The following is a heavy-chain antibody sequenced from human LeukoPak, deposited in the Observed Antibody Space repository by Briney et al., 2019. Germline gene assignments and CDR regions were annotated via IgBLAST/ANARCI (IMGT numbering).Heavy chain of an antibody. CDR3: ARHFMSVREPTDAFDI. D-gene: IGHD1-26*01. V-gene: IGHV5-51*01. J-gene: IGHJ3*02. Sequence: GESLKISCEGSGYSFTSYWTGWVRQMPGKGLEWMGIIYPGDSDTRYSPSFQGQVTISADKSISTAYLQWSSLKASDTAMYYCARHFMSVREPTDAFDIWGQGTMVTVSS. CDR2: IYPGDSDT. CDR1: GYSFTSYW.